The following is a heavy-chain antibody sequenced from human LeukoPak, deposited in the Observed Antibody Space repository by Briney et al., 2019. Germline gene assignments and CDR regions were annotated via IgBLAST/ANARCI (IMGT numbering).Heavy chain of an antibody. V-gene: IGHV1-3*04. CDR2: INTGNGDT. CDR1: GYTFTSYA. J-gene: IGHJ4*02. Sequence: ASVKVSCKASGYTFTSYAIHWVRQAPGQRLEWLGWINTGNGDTRYSQTFQARVTITSDTSASTAYVELSSLRSEDTAIYYCARDLGSGSLHYWGQGTLVTVSS. CDR3: ARDLGSGSLHY. D-gene: IGHD1-26*01.